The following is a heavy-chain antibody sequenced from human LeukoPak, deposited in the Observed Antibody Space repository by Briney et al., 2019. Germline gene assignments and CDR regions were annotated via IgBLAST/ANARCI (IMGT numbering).Heavy chain of an antibody. Sequence: ASVKVSCEASGYTFTSYGISWVRQAPGQGLEWMGWISAYNGNTNYAQKLQGRVTMTTDTSTSTAYLELRSLRSDDTAVYYCARGLRFLEWSDAFDIWGQGTMVTVSS. CDR2: ISAYNGNT. CDR1: GYTFTSYG. D-gene: IGHD3-3*01. CDR3: ARGLRFLEWSDAFDI. J-gene: IGHJ3*02. V-gene: IGHV1-18*01.